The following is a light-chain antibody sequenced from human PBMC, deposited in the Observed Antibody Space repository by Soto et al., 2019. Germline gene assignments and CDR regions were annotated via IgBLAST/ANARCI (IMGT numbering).Light chain of an antibody. CDR3: YSFTTDSTYV. V-gene: IGLV2-8*01. CDR2: GVT. Sequence: QSALAQPPSASGSPGQSVTISCTGSGSDIGAYNFVSWYQQHPGKAPKLMIFGVTERPSGVPDRFSGSKSGNTASLTVSGLQADDEAVYYCYSFTTDSTYVFGTGTKVTVL. CDR1: GSDIGAYNF. J-gene: IGLJ1*01.